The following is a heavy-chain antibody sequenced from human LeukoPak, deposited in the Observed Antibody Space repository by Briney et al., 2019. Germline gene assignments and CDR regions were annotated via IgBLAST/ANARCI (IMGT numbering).Heavy chain of an antibody. D-gene: IGHD2/OR15-2a*01. CDR2: INPNSGGT. J-gene: IGHJ6*02. Sequence: ASVKVSCKASGYTFTGYYMHWVRQAPGQGLEWMGWINPNSGGTKYAQKFQGRVTMTRDMSISTAYMELSRLRSDDTAVYYCVRCLSVDPDYSYGMDVWGQGTTVTVSS. CDR3: VRCLSVDPDYSYGMDV. CDR1: GYTFTGYY. V-gene: IGHV1-2*02.